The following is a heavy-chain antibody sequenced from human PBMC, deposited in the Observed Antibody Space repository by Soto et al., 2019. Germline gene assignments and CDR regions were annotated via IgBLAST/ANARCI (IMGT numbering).Heavy chain of an antibody. CDR1: GGTFSSYA. J-gene: IGHJ3*02. Sequence: GASVKVSCKASGGTFSSYAISWVRQAPGQGLEWMGGIIPIFGTANYAQKFQGRVTITADESTSTAYMELSSLRSEDTAVYYCARGLQQLSTNDAFDIWGQGKMVTVSS. V-gene: IGHV1-69*13. CDR2: IIPIFGTA. D-gene: IGHD6-13*01. CDR3: ARGLQQLSTNDAFDI.